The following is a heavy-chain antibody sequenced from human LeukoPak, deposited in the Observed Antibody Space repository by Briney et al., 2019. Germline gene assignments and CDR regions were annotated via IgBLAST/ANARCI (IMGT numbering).Heavy chain of an antibody. CDR1: GGSISSYY. V-gene: IGHV4-59*01. CDR3: ARTKGELSADY. Sequence: SETLSLTCTVSGGSISSYYWSWIRQPPGKGLEWIGYIYYSGSTNYNPSLKSRVTISVDTSKNQFSLKLSSVTAADTAVYCCARTKGELSADYWGQGTLVTVSS. CDR2: IYYSGST. D-gene: IGHD1-26*01. J-gene: IGHJ4*02.